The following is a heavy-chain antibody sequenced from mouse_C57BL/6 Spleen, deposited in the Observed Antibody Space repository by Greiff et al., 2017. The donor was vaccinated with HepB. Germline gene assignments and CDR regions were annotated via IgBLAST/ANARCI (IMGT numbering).Heavy chain of an antibody. V-gene: IGHV5-9-1*02. D-gene: IGHD1-1*02. CDR1: GFTFSSYA. J-gene: IGHJ4*01. CDR2: ISSGGDYI. CDR3: TRDYYLYAMDY. Sequence: EVQGVESGEGLVKPGGSLKLSCAASGFTFSSYAMSWVRQTPEKRLEWVAYISSGGDYIYYADTVKGRFTISRDNARNTLYLQMSSLKSEDTAMYYCTRDYYLYAMDYWGQGTSVTVSS.